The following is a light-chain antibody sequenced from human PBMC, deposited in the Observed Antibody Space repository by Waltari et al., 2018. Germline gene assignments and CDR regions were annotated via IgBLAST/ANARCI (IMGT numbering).Light chain of an antibody. CDR1: HDIRDD. J-gene: IGKJ2*01. CDR2: DAS. CDR3: QQHDNPPFT. V-gene: IGKV1-33*01. Sequence: DIQMTQSPSSLSASVGDTVTITCQANHDIRDDLNWYQQKPGKAPNLLISDASHLEAGVPARFSGSGYGTDFTFTISSLQPEDFATYYCQQHDNPPFTFGQGTKLEIK.